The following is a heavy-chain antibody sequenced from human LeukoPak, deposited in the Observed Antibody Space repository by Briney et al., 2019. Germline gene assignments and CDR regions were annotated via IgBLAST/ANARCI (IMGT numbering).Heavy chain of an antibody. V-gene: IGHV3-21*01. J-gene: IGHJ6*02. CDR3: ARGQSYYYGTDV. CDR1: GFTFSSYS. Sequence: GGSLRLSCAASGFTFSSYSMNWVRQAPGKGLEWVSSISSSSSYIYYADSVKGRFTISRDNAKNSLYLQMNSLRAEGTAVYYCARGQSYYYGTDVWGQGTTVTVSS. CDR2: ISSSSSYI.